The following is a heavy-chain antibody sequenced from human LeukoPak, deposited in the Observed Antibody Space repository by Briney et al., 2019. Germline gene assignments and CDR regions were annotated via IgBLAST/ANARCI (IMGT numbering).Heavy chain of an antibody. D-gene: IGHD1-7*01. Sequence: GGSLRLSCAAPGFTFSSYGMHWVRQAPGKGLEWEAVISYDGSNKYYADSVKGRFTISRDNSKNTLYLQMNSLRAEDTAVYYCAKDSFITGTTAYWGQGTLVTVSS. CDR3: AKDSFITGTTAY. CDR2: ISYDGSNK. J-gene: IGHJ4*02. CDR1: GFTFSSYG. V-gene: IGHV3-30*18.